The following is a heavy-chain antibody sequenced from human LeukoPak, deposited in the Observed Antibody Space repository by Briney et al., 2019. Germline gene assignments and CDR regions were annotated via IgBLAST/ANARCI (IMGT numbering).Heavy chain of an antibody. CDR3: ARAQSGVIGSLFDY. D-gene: IGHD3-16*02. CDR1: GGSISSSSYY. J-gene: IGHJ4*02. Sequence: SETLSLTCTVSGGSISSSSYYWGWIRQPPGKGLEWIGSIYYSGSTYYNPSLKSRVTISVDTSKNQFSLKLSSVTAADTAVYYCARAQSGVIGSLFDYWGQGTLVTVSS. CDR2: IYYSGST. V-gene: IGHV4-39*07.